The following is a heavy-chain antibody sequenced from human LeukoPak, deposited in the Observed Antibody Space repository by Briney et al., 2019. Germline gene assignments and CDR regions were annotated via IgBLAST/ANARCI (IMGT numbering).Heavy chain of an antibody. CDR1: GFTCSSYA. CDR2: ISGSGGST. CDR3: AKGKELLGAFDI. V-gene: IGHV3-23*01. J-gene: IGHJ3*02. D-gene: IGHD1-26*01. Sequence: GGSLRLSCAASGFTCSSYAMSWVRQAPGKGLEWVSAISGSGGSTYYADSVKGRFTISRDNSKNTLYLQMNSLRAEDTAVYYCAKGKELLGAFDIWGQGTMVTVSS.